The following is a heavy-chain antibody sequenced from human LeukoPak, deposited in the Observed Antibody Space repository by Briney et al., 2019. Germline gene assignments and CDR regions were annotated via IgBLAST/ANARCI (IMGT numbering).Heavy chain of an antibody. D-gene: IGHD2-8*02. Sequence: GGSLRLSCAASGFTFSNHDMSWVRQAPGKGLEWVAGISGGGGSTHNADSVKGRFTISRDNSKNTLFLQMNSLRAEDTAVYYCAKEGVASGPWGQGTLVTVSP. CDR1: GFTFSNHD. J-gene: IGHJ5*02. V-gene: IGHV3-23*01. CDR3: AKEGVASGP. CDR2: ISGGGGST.